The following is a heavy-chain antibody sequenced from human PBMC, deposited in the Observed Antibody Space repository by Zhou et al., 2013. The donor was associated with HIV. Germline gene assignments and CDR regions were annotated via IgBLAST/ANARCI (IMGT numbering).Heavy chain of an antibody. D-gene: IGHD4-17*01. CDR1: GGSISSHY. Sequence: QVQLQESGPGLVKPSETLSLTCTASGGSISSHYWSWIRQPPGKGLEWIGFIYYTGSTNYNPSLKSRVTISVDTSKNQFSLKLSSVTAADTAVYYCARARYVTTGAFDIWGQGQWS. V-gene: IGHV4-59*11. J-gene: IGHJ3*02. CDR3: ARARYVTTGAFDI. CDR2: IYYTGST.